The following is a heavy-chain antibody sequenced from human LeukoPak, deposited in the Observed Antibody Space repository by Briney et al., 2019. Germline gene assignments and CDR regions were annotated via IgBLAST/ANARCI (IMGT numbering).Heavy chain of an antibody. Sequence: GGSLRLSCAASGFTFSSYSMSWVRQAPGKGLEWVSSISSSSSYIYYADSVKGRFTISRDNAKNSLYLQMNSLRAEDTAVYYCASGGEHYDILTGYYPKAYFDYWGQGTLVTVSS. CDR1: GFTFSSYS. CDR2: ISSSSSYI. D-gene: IGHD3-9*01. V-gene: IGHV3-21*01. J-gene: IGHJ4*02. CDR3: ASGGEHYDILTGYYPKAYFDY.